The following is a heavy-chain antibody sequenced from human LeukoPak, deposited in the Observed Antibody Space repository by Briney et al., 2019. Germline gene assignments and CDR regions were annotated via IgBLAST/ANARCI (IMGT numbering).Heavy chain of an antibody. V-gene: IGHV3-23*01. J-gene: IGHJ4*02. CDR2: ISGSGGST. CDR1: GFTFSSYA. CDR3: AKDYCSGGSCYSVVNYFDY. D-gene: IGHD2-15*01. Sequence: GGPLRLSCAASGFTFSSYAMSWVRQAPGKGLEWVSAISGSGGSTYYADSVKGRFTISRDNSKNTLYLQMNSLRAEDTAVYYCAKDYCSGGSCYSVVNYFDYWGQGTLVTVSS.